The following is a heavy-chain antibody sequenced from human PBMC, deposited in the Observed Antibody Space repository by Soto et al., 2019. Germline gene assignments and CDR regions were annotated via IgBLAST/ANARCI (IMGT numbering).Heavy chain of an antibody. D-gene: IGHD2-21*02. CDR1: GFTFSSYS. CDR3: SREETAWPLAYGLDV. J-gene: IGHJ6*02. CDR2: ITRNSDI. V-gene: IGHV3-21*01. Sequence: GGSLRLSCAASGFTFSSYSMHWVRQAPGKGLEWVSAITRNSDIYYADSVKGRFTISRDNAQNSVSLQMDSLRAEDTAVYYCSREETAWPLAYGLDVWGQGTTVTVSS.